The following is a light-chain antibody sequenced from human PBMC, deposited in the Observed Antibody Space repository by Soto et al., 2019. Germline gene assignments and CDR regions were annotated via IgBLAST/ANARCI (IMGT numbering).Light chain of an antibody. V-gene: IGKV1-5*03. CDR2: KAS. J-gene: IGKJ4*01. Sequence: DTQMTQSPSILSASVGDRVTITCRASQTIYSWLAWYQQKPGQAPRLLIHKASTVETGVPSRFSGSGYGSEFTLTISSLQPDDFATYYCQQYNSYSELTFGGGTKVDIK. CDR3: QQYNSYSELT. CDR1: QTIYSW.